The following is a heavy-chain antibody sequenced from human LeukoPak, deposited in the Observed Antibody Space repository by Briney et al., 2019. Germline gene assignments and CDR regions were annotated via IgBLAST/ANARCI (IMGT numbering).Heavy chain of an antibody. CDR2: ISSSSSYI. Sequence: PGGSLRLSCAASGFTFSSYSMNWVRQAPGKGLEWVSSISSSSSYIYYADSVKGRFTISRDNAKNSLYLQMNSLRAEDTAVYYCARDLFSRGFLEWSSPFDYWGQGTLVTVSS. V-gene: IGHV3-21*01. CDR1: GFTFSSYS. CDR3: ARDLFSRGFLEWSSPFDY. J-gene: IGHJ4*02. D-gene: IGHD3-3*01.